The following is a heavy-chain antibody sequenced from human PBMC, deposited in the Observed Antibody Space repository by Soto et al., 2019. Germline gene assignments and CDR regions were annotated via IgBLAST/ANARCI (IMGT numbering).Heavy chain of an antibody. D-gene: IGHD3-10*02. CDR1: GDSVSSPYY. CDR3: AGSAGLYGVHS. CDR2: VFHTGTT. V-gene: IGHV4-4*02. J-gene: IGHJ4*02. Sequence: QVQLQESGPGLVKPSGTLSLTCAVSGDSVSSPYYWCWVRQPPGKGLEWIGEVFHTGTTSYNPSLRSRVTISMDKSNNQFSLDLSYVAAADTAVYYWAGSAGLYGVHSWGPGTLVIVSS.